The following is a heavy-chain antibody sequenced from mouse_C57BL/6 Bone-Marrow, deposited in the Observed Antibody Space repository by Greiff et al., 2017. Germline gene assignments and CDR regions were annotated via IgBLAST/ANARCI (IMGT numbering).Heavy chain of an antibody. V-gene: IGHV1-80*01. CDR2: IYPGDGDT. Sequence: VQLQEPGAELVKPGASVKISCKASGYAFSSYWMNWVKQRPGKGLEWIGQIYPGDGDTNYNGKFKGKATLTADKSSSTAYMQLSSLTSEDSAVYFCARSAYYGSSYGFAYWGQGTLVTVSA. J-gene: IGHJ3*01. CDR1: GYAFSSYW. CDR3: ARSAYYGSSYGFAY. D-gene: IGHD1-1*01.